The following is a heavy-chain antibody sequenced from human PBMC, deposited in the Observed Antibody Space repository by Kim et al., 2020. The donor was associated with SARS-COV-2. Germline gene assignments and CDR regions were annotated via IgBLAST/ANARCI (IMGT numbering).Heavy chain of an antibody. J-gene: IGHJ6*02. V-gene: IGHV4-59*01. Sequence: SETLSLTCTVSGGSISSYYWSWIRQPPGKGLEWIGYIYYSGSTNYNPSLKSRVPISVDTSKNQFSLKLSSVTAADTAMYYCARDLRYNWNYYYYYGMGVWSQGTTVTVTS. CDR2: IYYSGST. D-gene: IGHD1-20*01. CDR1: GGSISSYY. CDR3: ARDLRYNWNYYYYYGMGV.